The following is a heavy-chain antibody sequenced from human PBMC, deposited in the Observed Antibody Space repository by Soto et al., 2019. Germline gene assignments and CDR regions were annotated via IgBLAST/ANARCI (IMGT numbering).Heavy chain of an antibody. D-gene: IGHD3-10*01. V-gene: IGHV1-24*01. CDR2: FDPEDGET. J-gene: IGHJ6*03. CDR1: GYTLTELS. Sequence: QVQLVQSGAEVKKPGASVKVSCKVSGYTLTELSMHWVRQAPGKGLEWMGGFDPEDGETIYAQKFQGRVTMTEDTSTDTASRELSSRRSEDTAVYYCATPLWFGTFYYYVYMDVWGKGTTATVSS. CDR3: ATPLWFGTFYYYVYMDV.